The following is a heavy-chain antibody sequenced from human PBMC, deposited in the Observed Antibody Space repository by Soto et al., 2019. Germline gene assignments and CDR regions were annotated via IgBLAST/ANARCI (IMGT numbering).Heavy chain of an antibody. CDR3: AKDSGIRFLGVVYYGMDV. J-gene: IGHJ6*02. CDR2: ISYDRSNK. V-gene: IGHV3-30*18. D-gene: IGHD3-3*01. Sequence: GGSLRLSCAASGFTFSSYGMHCLRQAPGKGLEWVAVISYDRSNKYYADSVNGRFTISRDNSKNTLYLQMNSLRAEDTAVYYCAKDSGIRFLGVVYYGMDVWGQGTKVTVSS. CDR1: GFTFSSYG.